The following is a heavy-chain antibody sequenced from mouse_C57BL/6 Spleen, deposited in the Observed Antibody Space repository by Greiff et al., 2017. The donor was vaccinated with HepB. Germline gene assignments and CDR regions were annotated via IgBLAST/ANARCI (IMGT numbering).Heavy chain of an antibody. CDR2: IHPNSGST. Sequence: QVQLKQPGAELVKPGASVKLSCKASGYTFTSYWMHWVKQRPGQGLEWIGMIHPNSGSTNYNEKFKSKATLTVDKSSSTAYMQLSSLTSEDSAVYYCARRLLGFAYWGQGTLVTVSA. CDR1: GYTFTSYW. V-gene: IGHV1-64*01. D-gene: IGHD1-2*01. J-gene: IGHJ3*01. CDR3: ARRLLGFAY.